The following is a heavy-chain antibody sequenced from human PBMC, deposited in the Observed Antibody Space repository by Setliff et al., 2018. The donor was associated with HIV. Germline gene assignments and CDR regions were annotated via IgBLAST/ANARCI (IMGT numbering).Heavy chain of an antibody. CDR2: IKPDGREK. CDR3: VKQYCGRDCYYFDS. CDR1: GFTFSTYW. J-gene: IGHJ4*01. Sequence: GGSLRLSCAASGFTFSTYWMNWVRQAPGKGLQWVANIKPDGREKNYVGSVKGRFTISRDNSKNTLYLQMSSLSADDTAVYYCVKQYCGRDCYYFDSWGQGTLVTVSS. V-gene: IGHV3-7*01. D-gene: IGHD2-21*02.